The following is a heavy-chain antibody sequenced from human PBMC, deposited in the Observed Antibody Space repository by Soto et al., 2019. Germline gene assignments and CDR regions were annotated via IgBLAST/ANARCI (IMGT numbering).Heavy chain of an antibody. CDR1: GFTFSSYW. Sequence: EVQLVESGGGLVQPGGSLRLSCAASGFTFSSYWMHWVRQAPGKGLVCVSRVSGDGSSTNYADFVKGRFTISRDNAKNTVYLQMNSLRAEDTAVYYCARRDRNGGYCDYWGQGTLVTVSS. V-gene: IGHV3-74*01. D-gene: IGHD2-8*01. J-gene: IGHJ4*02. CDR2: VSGDGSST. CDR3: ARRDRNGGYCDY.